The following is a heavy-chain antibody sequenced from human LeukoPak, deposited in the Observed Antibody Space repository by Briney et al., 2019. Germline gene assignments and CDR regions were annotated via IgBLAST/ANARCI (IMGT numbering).Heavy chain of an antibody. J-gene: IGHJ4*02. Sequence: SVKVSCKASGGTFSSFAVSWVRQAPGQGLEWMGRIIPILGIPNYAHKFQGSVTLTADESTNTVYMELSSLRSEDTAVYYCARESNPIYCTNGVCPIDSWGRGTLVIVSS. CDR2: IIPILGIP. V-gene: IGHV1-69*04. CDR1: GGTFSSFA. D-gene: IGHD2-8*01. CDR3: ARESNPIYCTNGVCPIDS.